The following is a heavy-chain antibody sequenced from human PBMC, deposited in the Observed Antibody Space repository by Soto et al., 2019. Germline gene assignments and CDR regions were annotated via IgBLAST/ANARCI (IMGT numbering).Heavy chain of an antibody. Sequence: NPSETLSLTCTVSGGSVSSGSYYWSWIRQPPGKGLEWIGYIYYSGSTNYNPSLKSRVTISVDTSKNQFSLKLSSVTAADTAVYYCAREGIAVAGTVDYWGQGTLVTVSS. CDR3: AREGIAVAGTVDY. V-gene: IGHV4-61*01. CDR2: IYYSGST. CDR1: GGSVSSGSYY. D-gene: IGHD6-19*01. J-gene: IGHJ4*02.